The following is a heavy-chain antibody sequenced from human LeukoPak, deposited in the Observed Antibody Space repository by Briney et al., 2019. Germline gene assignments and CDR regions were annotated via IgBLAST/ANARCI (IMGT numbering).Heavy chain of an antibody. D-gene: IGHD2-8*01. CDR3: ARGRYCTNGVCHPDY. V-gene: IGHV4-39*07. CDR2: IYYSGST. Sequence: SETLSLTCTVSGGSISSSSYYWGWIRQPPGKGLEWIGNIYYSGSTYYNPSLKSRVTISLDTSKNQFSLKLSSVTAADTAVYYCARGRYCTNGVCHPDYWGQGTLVTVSS. CDR1: GGSISSSSYY. J-gene: IGHJ4*02.